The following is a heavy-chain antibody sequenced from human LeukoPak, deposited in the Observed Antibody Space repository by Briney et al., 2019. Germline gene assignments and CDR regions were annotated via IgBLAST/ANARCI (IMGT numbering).Heavy chain of an antibody. D-gene: IGHD6-19*01. V-gene: IGHV3-23*01. Sequence: GGSLRLSCAASGFTFSSYAMSWVRQAPGKGLEWVSAISGSGGSTSYADSVRGRFTISRDNSKTTVYLQMNSLRAEDTAVYYCAKFRGAVTGEYYFDYWGQGTLVTVSS. J-gene: IGHJ4*02. CDR3: AKFRGAVTGEYYFDY. CDR2: ISGSGGST. CDR1: GFTFSSYA.